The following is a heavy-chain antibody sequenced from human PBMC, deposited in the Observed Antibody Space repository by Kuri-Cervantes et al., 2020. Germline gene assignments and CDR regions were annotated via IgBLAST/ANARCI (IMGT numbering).Heavy chain of an antibody. V-gene: IGHV3-23*01. CDR2: ISGGGYSA. CDR3: AKGGEWMAIDN. CDR1: GFTVSSYT. D-gene: IGHD6-19*01. Sequence: GGSLRLSCAASGFTVSSYTMSWVRQAPGKGLEWVWTISGGGYSASYMNSVKSRFYISRDNSKDTLFLQMNNLKGVDTAAYYCAKGGEWMAIDNWGQGTLVTVSS. J-gene: IGHJ4*02.